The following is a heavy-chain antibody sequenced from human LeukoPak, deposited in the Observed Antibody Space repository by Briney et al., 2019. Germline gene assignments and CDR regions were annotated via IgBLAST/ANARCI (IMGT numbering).Heavy chain of an antibody. CDR1: GFTFRSYC. D-gene: IGHD6-6*01. Sequence: PGRSLRLSCAVSGFTFRSYCMHWVRQAPPKGLVWVSRISGDGSMTTYADPAKGRLTVSRDNAKNTAYSQMNSSMTDETAVYYCARYSSSSGWASDYLVYWGQGTLVTVSS. CDR2: ISGDGSMT. V-gene: IGHV3-74*01. CDR3: ARYSSSSGWASDYLVY. J-gene: IGHJ4*02.